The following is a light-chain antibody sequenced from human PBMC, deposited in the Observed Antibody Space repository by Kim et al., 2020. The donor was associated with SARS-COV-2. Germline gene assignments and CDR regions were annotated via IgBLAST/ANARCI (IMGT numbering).Light chain of an antibody. CDR2: SAS. V-gene: IGKV1-39*01. Sequence: DIQMTQSPSSLSASVGDRVTMTCRASQTISNNLNWYQQKPGKAPKLLIYSASSLQSGVPSRFSGGGSVTDFTLSISSLQPEDFATYYWQRSYSSPPGTFGQGTKVDIK. CDR3: QRSYSSPPGT. CDR1: QTISNN. J-gene: IGKJ1*01.